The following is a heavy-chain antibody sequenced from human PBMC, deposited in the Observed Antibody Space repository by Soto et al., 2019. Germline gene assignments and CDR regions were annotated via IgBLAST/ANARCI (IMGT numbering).Heavy chain of an antibody. D-gene: IGHD6-13*01. J-gene: IGHJ6*02. Sequence: GGSLILSCAASGFTFSNAWMSWVRQAPGKGLEWVGRIKSKTDGGTTDYAAPVKGRFTISRDDSKNTLYLQMNSLKTEDTAVYYCTTDLTAAGTWNYYYYYYGMDVWGQGTTVTVSS. CDR1: GFTFSNAW. V-gene: IGHV3-15*01. CDR3: TTDLTAAGTWNYYYYYYGMDV. CDR2: IKSKTDGGTT.